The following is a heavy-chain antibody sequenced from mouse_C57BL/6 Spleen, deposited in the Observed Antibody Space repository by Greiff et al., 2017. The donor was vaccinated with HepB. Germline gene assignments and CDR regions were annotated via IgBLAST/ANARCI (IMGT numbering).Heavy chain of an antibody. D-gene: IGHD4-1*01. J-gene: IGHJ4*01. CDR2: IYPGDGDT. V-gene: IGHV1-80*01. Sequence: VQVVESGAELVKPGASVKISCKASGYAFSSYWMNWVKQRPGKGLEWIGQIYPGDGDTNYNGKFKGKATMTADKSSSTAYMQLSSLTCEDSAVYFCARRGWDVYFAMDYGGQGPSAPFS. CDR3: ARRGWDVYFAMDY. CDR1: GYAFSSYW.